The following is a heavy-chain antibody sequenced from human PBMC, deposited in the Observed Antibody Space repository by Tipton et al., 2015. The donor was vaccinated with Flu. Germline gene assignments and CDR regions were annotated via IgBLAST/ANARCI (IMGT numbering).Heavy chain of an antibody. CDR3: ARDSSGYSIFFDY. V-gene: IGHV4-59*12. D-gene: IGHD3-22*01. Sequence: TLSLTCTVSGDSISRFYWSWIRQPPGKGLEWIGYSGSTNYNPSLKSRVTISVGTSKNQFSLKLSSVTAADTAVYYCARDSSGYSIFFDYWGQGTLVTVSS. CDR1: GDSISRFY. CDR2: SGST. J-gene: IGHJ4*02.